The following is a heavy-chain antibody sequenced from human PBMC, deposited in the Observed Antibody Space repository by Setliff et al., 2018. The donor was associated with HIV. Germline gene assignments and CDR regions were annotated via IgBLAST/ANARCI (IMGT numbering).Heavy chain of an antibody. V-gene: IGHV4-31*02. D-gene: IGHD2-15*01. CDR2: ISYSGNT. CDR1: GGSISNDNHY. J-gene: IGHJ4*02. CDR3: ARDGGGSGLGFDF. Sequence: TLSLTCTVSGGSISNDNHYWGWIRRHPGKGLEWIGYISYSGNTYYNPSLKSRLKISVDTSKSQFSLGLRSGTAADTALYYCARDGGGSGLGFDFWGQGSLVTVSS.